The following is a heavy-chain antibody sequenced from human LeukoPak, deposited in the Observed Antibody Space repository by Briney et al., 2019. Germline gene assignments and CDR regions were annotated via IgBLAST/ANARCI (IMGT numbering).Heavy chain of an antibody. J-gene: IGHJ6*03. CDR3: ARDRSGYDWSYYYYYMDV. D-gene: IGHD5-12*01. CDR1: GGSISSGSYY. V-gene: IGHV4-61*09. CDR2: IYTIGST. Sequence: PSQTLSLTCTVSGGSISSGSYYWSWIRQPAGKGLEWIGHIYTIGSTDFNPSLKSRVTMSLDTSKNQFSLKLSSVTAADTAVYSCARDRSGYDWSYYYYYMDVWGKGTTVTVSS.